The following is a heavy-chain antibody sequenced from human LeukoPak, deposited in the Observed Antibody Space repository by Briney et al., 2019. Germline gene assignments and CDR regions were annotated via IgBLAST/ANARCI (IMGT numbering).Heavy chain of an antibody. D-gene: IGHD3-10*01. Sequence: ASVTVSCKASGYTFTSYYMHWVCQAPGQGLEWMGIINPSGGSTSYAQKFQGRVTMTRDTSTSTVYMELSSLRSEDTAVYYCARARRPSLVRFGEFDPWGQGTLVTVSS. CDR2: INPSGGST. V-gene: IGHV1-46*01. J-gene: IGHJ5*02. CDR1: GYTFTSYY. CDR3: ARARRPSLVRFGEFDP.